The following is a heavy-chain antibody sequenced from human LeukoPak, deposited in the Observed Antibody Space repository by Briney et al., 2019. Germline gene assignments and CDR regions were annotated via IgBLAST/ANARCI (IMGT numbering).Heavy chain of an antibody. CDR3: ARPRENHWGSNDY. J-gene: IGHJ4*02. V-gene: IGHV3-30*02. Sequence: HPGGSLRLSCAASGFTFSSYGMRWVRQAPGKGLEWVAFIRYDGSNKYYADSVKGRFTISRDNAKNSLYLQMNNLRAEDAAVYYCARPRENHWGSNDYWGQGTLVTVSS. CDR1: GFTFSSYG. CDR2: IRYDGSNK. D-gene: IGHD7-27*01.